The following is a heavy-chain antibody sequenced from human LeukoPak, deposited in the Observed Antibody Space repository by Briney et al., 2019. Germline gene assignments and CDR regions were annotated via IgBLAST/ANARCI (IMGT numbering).Heavy chain of an antibody. V-gene: IGHV3-23*01. J-gene: IGHJ4*02. CDR2: ISGSSGTT. CDR1: GFTFSSYA. D-gene: IGHD6-19*01. Sequence: GGSLRLSCAASGFTFSSYAMSWGRQAPGKGLELVSAISGSSGTTYYADSVKGRFTISRDNSKSTLYLQMNSLRAEDTAVYYCAKDSASGWSNFDYWGQGTLVTVSS. CDR3: AKDSASGWSNFDY.